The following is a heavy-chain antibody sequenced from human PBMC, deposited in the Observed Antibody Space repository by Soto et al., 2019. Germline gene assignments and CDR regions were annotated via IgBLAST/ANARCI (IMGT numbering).Heavy chain of an antibody. CDR1: GFMFSAYA. J-gene: IGHJ4*01. Sequence: GGSLRLAGTASGFMFSAYAILLVRQAPGKGLEWVAAMSYDGTNTYYADSLKGRLPISRDNSKNTLFLQMGSLTADDSAVYYCARDRYPYPRASYATHFCGLGTLLTASP. V-gene: IGHV3-30-3*01. CDR2: MSYDGTNT. D-gene: IGHD2-21*01. CDR3: ARDRYPYPRASYATHF.